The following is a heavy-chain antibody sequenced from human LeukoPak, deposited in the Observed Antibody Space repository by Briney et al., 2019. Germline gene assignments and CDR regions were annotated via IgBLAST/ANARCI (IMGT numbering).Heavy chain of an antibody. Sequence: GGSLRLSCAASGFTFSSYDMHWVRQASGKGLEWVSVICTAGDTYYPGSVKGRFTISRENAKNPLYLQMNSLRAGDTAVYYCARGGRYSSSWYRAYYYYYYGMDVWGQGTTVTVSS. D-gene: IGHD6-13*01. CDR1: GFTFSSYD. V-gene: IGHV3-13*04. CDR3: ARGGRYSSSWYRAYYYYYYGMDV. CDR2: ICTAGDT. J-gene: IGHJ6*02.